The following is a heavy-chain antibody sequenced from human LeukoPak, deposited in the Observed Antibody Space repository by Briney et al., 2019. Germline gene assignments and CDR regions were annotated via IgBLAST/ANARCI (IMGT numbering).Heavy chain of an antibody. D-gene: IGHD3-22*01. V-gene: IGHV4-31*03. J-gene: IGHJ4*02. CDR3: ARVYSSGYYRVFDY. Sequence: SQSLSLTCTVSGGSLSSGGYYGRWIRHHPGKGLECIGYIYYSGSTYYNPSLKSRVTISVDTSKNQFSLKLSSVTAADTAVYCCARVYSSGYYRVFDYWGQGTLVTVSS. CDR1: GGSLSSGGYY. CDR2: IYYSGST.